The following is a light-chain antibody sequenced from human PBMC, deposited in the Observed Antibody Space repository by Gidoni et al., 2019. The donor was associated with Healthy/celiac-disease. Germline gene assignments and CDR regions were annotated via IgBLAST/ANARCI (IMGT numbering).Light chain of an antibody. CDR1: SSDVGGYNY. CDR2: DVS. V-gene: IGLV2-14*01. CDR3: SSYTSSSTPWV. J-gene: IGLJ3*02. Sequence: QSALTQPASVSGSPGQSLTISCTGTSSDVGGYNYVSWYQQHPGKAPKLMIYDVSNRPSGVSNRXXGSXSGNXAXLTXSXLQAEDEADYYCSSYTSSSTPWVXGGGXKLTVL.